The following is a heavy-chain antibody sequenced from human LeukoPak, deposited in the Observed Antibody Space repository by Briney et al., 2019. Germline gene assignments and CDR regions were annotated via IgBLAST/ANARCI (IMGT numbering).Heavy chain of an antibody. CDR1: GVTFSSYA. Sequence: SVKVSCKASGVTFSSYAISWVRQAPGQGLEWMGRIIPIFGTANYAQKFQGRVTITTDESTSTAYMELSSLRSEDTAVYYCARDHRAYYYDSSGFFDYWGQGTLVTVSS. CDR3: ARDHRAYYYDSSGFFDY. D-gene: IGHD3-22*01. J-gene: IGHJ4*02. V-gene: IGHV1-69*05. CDR2: IIPIFGTA.